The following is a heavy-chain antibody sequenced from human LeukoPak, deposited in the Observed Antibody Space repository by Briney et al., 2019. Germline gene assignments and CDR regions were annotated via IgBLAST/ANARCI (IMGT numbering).Heavy chain of an antibody. Sequence: KAGGSLRLSCAASGFTFSSYSMNWVRQAPGKGLEWVSSISSSSSYIYYADSVKGRFTISRDNAKNSLYLQMNSLRAEDTAVYYCARADTSSSRPIDYWGQGTLVTVSS. V-gene: IGHV3-21*01. CDR2: ISSSSSYI. J-gene: IGHJ4*02. D-gene: IGHD6-13*01. CDR3: ARADTSSSRPIDY. CDR1: GFTFSSYS.